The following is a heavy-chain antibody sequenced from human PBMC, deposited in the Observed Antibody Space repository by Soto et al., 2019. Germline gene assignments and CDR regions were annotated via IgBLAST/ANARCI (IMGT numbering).Heavy chain of an antibody. CDR1: GGSISSGGYY. V-gene: IGHV4-61*08. J-gene: IGHJ4*02. CDR2: IFYSGSR. CDR3: ARGSDYGRY. Sequence: SETLSLTCTVSGGSISSGGYYWSWIRQAPGKRLEWIGYIFYSGSRSYKPSLKSRVTMSVDRSKNQFSLSLRSVTAGDTAVYYCARGSDYGRYWGQGTRVTVSS. D-gene: IGHD4-17*01.